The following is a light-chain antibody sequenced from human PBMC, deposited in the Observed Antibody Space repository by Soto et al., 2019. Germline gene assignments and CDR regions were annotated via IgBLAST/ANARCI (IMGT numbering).Light chain of an antibody. CDR3: QQYADSPLT. CDR2: GAF. V-gene: IGKV3-20*01. CDR1: QSVGRNY. Sequence: PGERGTLSCRASQSVGRNYLAWYQQKPGQTPRLLIYGAFYRATGIPDRFSGSGSGTDFALTISRLEPEDFAVYYCQQYADSPLTFGGGTKVEIK. J-gene: IGKJ4*01.